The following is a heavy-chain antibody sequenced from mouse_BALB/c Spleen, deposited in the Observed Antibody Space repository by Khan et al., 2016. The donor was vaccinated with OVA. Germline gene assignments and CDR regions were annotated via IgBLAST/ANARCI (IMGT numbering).Heavy chain of an antibody. J-gene: IGHJ4*01. CDR3: ARGYGNFVNPHYAMDY. Sequence: EVELVESGGGLVKPGGSLKLSCAASGFTFSNYAMSWVRQTPEKRLEWVASISIGGNTYYLDSVKGRFTISRDNVRNILYLQMSSLRSEDTAMYYCARGYGNFVNPHYAMDYWGQGTSVTVSS. V-gene: IGHV5-6-5*01. D-gene: IGHD2-1*01. CDR1: GFTFSNYA. CDR2: ISIGGNT.